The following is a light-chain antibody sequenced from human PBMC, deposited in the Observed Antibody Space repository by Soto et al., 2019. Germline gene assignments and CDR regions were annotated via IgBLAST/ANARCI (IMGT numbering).Light chain of an antibody. J-gene: IGKJ2*01. CDR2: WAS. V-gene: IGKV4-1*01. CDR1: QSIGRW. CDR3: QQFYNTPPYT. Sequence: DIQMTQSPSTLSAFVGDRVTITCRASQSIGRWLAWYQQKPGQPPKLLISWASTRESGVPDRFSGSGSGTDFTLTINSVQAEDVAVYYCQQFYNTPPYTFGQGTRLEIK.